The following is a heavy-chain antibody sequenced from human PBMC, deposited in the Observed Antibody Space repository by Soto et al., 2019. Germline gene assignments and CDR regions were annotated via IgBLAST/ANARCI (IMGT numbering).Heavy chain of an antibody. D-gene: IGHD1-26*01. CDR2: IIPIYGTA. CDR1: GGTFSSFT. CDR3: AKDRRADWESYYYYAMDV. J-gene: IGHJ6*02. Sequence: VASVKVSCKASGGTFSSFTISWVRQAPGQGLEWMGGIIPIYGTANYAQKFQGRVTITADASTRTAYMEPSSLRSEDTAVYYCAKDRRADWESYYYYAMDVWGQGTTVTVSS. V-gene: IGHV1-69*13.